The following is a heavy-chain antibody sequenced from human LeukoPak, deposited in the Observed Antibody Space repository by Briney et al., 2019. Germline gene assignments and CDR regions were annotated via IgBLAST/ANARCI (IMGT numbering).Heavy chain of an antibody. Sequence: GGSLRLPCAASGFTFSSYAMSWVRQAPGKGLEWVSAISGSGGSTYYADSVKGRFTISRDNSKNTLYLQTNSLRAEDTAVYYCATLPPGIAAASTFDYWGQGTLVTVSS. CDR1: GFTFSSYA. V-gene: IGHV3-23*01. CDR3: ATLPPGIAAASTFDY. J-gene: IGHJ4*02. D-gene: IGHD6-13*01. CDR2: ISGSGGST.